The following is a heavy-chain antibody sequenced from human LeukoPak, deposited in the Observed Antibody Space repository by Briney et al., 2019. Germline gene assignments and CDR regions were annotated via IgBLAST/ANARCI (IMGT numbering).Heavy chain of an antibody. CDR1: GGSISSGSYY. J-gene: IGHJ4*02. Sequence: SQTLSLTCTVSGGSISSGSYYWSWIRQPAVKGVEWIGRIYTSGSTNYNPSPKSRVTTSVDTSKNQFSPKLSSVTAADTAVYYCARDRYKWELSDWGQGTLVTVSS. CDR3: ARDRYKWELSD. D-gene: IGHD1-26*01. CDR2: IYTSGST. V-gene: IGHV4-61*02.